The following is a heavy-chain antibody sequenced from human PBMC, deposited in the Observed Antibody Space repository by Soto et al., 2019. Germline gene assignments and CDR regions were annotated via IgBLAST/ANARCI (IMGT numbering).Heavy chain of an antibody. CDR1: GFIFSTYT. V-gene: IGHV3-23*01. D-gene: IGHD1-26*01. Sequence: PGSSLRLSCAASGFIFSTYTMNWFRQAPGKGLEWVSAITGGSNTYYADSVKGRFTISRDNSKKTLYLQMNSLRVEDTAVYYCAKGSGSHYDYFDYWGRGTLVTAPQ. J-gene: IGHJ4*02. CDR2: ITGGSNT. CDR3: AKGSGSHYDYFDY.